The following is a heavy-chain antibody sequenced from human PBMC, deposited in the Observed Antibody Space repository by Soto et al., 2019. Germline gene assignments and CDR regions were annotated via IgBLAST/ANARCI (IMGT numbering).Heavy chain of an antibody. CDR1: GFSFTTAGVA. CDR3: AHSDGGYEIIYFDF. CDR2: IYYNDDR. J-gene: IGHJ4*02. V-gene: IGHV2-5*01. D-gene: IGHD5-12*01. Sequence: SGPTLVNPTQTLTLTCTFSGFSFTTAGVAVGWIRQTPGGALEWLTLIYYNDDRRFSPSLKTRLTITGDTSKNQVVLSLTNVDPGDTATYFCAHSDGGYEIIYFDFWGQGVPVTVSS.